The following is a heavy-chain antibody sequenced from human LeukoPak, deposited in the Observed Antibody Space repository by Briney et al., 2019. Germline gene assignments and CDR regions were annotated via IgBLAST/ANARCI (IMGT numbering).Heavy chain of an antibody. J-gene: IGHJ6*03. V-gene: IGHV3-21*01. D-gene: IGHD6-13*01. CDR2: ISSSSSYI. CDR3: ARGSDGSSWQSYYYYYYMDV. CDR1: GFTFSSYS. Sequence: PGGSLRLSCAASGFTFSSYSMNWVRQAPGKGLEWVSSISSSSSYIYYADSVKGRFTISRDNAKNSLYLQMNSLRAEDTAVYYCARGSDGSSWQSYYYYYYMDVWGKGTTVTVSS.